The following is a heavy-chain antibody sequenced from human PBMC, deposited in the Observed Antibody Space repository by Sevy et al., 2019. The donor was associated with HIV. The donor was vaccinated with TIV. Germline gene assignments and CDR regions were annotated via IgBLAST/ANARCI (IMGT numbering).Heavy chain of an antibody. CDR1: GFTFSSYS. CDR2: ISSSSIYI. Sequence: GSLRLSCAASGFTFSSYSMNWVRQAPGKGLEWVSSISSSSIYIYYADSVKGRFTISRDNAKNSLYLQMNSLRAEDTXVYYCARDPGFYCSGGSCYPRYYFDYWGQGTLVTVSS. J-gene: IGHJ4*02. V-gene: IGHV3-21*01. D-gene: IGHD2-15*01. CDR3: ARDPGFYCSGGSCYPRYYFDY.